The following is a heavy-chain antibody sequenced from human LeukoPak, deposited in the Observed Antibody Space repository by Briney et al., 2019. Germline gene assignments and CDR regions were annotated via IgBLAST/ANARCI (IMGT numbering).Heavy chain of an antibody. CDR1: GFTFSSYG. CDR2: IWYDGSNK. Sequence: GGSLRLSCAASGFTFSSYGMHWVRQAPGKGLEWVAVIWYDGSNKYYADSVKGRFTISRDNSKNTLYLQMNSLRAKDTAVYYCARARGVSSSFHYYYGMDVWGQGTTVTVSS. J-gene: IGHJ6*02. CDR3: ARARGVSSSFHYYYGMDV. V-gene: IGHV3-33*01. D-gene: IGHD6-6*01.